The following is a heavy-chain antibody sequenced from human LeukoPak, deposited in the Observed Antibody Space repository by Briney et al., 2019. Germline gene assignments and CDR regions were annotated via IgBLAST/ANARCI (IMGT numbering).Heavy chain of an antibody. V-gene: IGHV3-53*01. D-gene: IGHD1-7*01. J-gene: IGHJ4*02. Sequence: GGSLRLSCAASGFTVSSNYMSWVRQAPGKGLEWVSVIYSGGSTYYADSVKGRFTISRDNSKNTLYLQMDSLRAEDTAVYYCARQGWNYGSFDYWGQGTLVTVSP. CDR2: IYSGGST. CDR3: ARQGWNYGSFDY. CDR1: GFTVSSNY.